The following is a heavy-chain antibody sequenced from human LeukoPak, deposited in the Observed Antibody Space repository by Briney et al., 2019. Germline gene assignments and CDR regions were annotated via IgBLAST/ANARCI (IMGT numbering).Heavy chain of an antibody. Sequence: GGSLRLSCAASGFTFSSYWMSWVRQAPGKGLEWVANIKQDGREKYSVDSVKGRFTISRDNAKNSLYLQMNSLRAEDTAVYYCAREGYDSSGYSTYYFDYWGQGTLVTVSS. V-gene: IGHV3-7*01. CDR1: GFTFSSYW. J-gene: IGHJ4*02. CDR2: IKQDGREK. D-gene: IGHD3-22*01. CDR3: AREGYDSSGYSTYYFDY.